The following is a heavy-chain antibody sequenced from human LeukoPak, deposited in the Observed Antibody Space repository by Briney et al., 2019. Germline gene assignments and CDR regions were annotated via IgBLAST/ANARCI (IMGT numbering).Heavy chain of an antibody. CDR1: GFTFSSYS. D-gene: IGHD1-26*01. CDR3: ARAIVGATADWDY. Sequence: GGSLRLSRAASGFTFSSYSMNWVRQAPGKGLEWVSSISSSSSYIYYADSVKGRYTISRDNAKNSLYLQMNSLRAEDTAVYYCARAIVGATADWDYWGQGTLVTVSS. CDR2: ISSSSSYI. J-gene: IGHJ4*02. V-gene: IGHV3-21*01.